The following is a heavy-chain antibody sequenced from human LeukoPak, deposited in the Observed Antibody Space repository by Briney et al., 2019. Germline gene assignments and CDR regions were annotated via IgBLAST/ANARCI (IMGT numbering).Heavy chain of an antibody. Sequence: PGGSLRLSCAASGFTFSNYAMAWVRQAPGKGLEWVSAIHSAGADTYYADSVRGLFTISRDNSKNTLSLQMNSLRPEDTALYYCARNLNSGSYYYFDYWGQGTLVTASS. CDR3: ARNLNSGSYYYFDY. D-gene: IGHD1-26*01. V-gene: IGHV3-23*01. CDR2: IHSAGADT. J-gene: IGHJ4*02. CDR1: GFTFSNYA.